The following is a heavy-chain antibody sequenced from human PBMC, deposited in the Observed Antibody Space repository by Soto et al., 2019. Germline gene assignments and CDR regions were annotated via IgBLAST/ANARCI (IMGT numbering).Heavy chain of an antibody. J-gene: IGHJ4*02. D-gene: IGHD3-10*01. CDR3: ARHYYGSGSYYKN. V-gene: IGHV4-39*01. CDR1: GGSISSSAYY. CDR2: IYRSGYT. Sequence: SETLSLTCSVSGGSISSSAYYWGWIRQPPGKGLEWIGSIYRSGYTYDNPSLKSRITISVDTSTNQFSLELRSVTAADTAVYYCARHYYGSGSYYKNWGQGTLVTVSS.